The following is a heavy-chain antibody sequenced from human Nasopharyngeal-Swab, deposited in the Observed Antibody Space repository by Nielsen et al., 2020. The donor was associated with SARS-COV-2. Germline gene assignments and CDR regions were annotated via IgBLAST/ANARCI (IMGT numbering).Heavy chain of an antibody. V-gene: IGHV4-34*01. Sequence: SETLSLTCAVYGGSFSGYHWSWIRQPPGKGLEWIGEIHHSGSTNYNPSLKSRVTISLDTSKNQFSLKLSSVTAADTAVYYCARDVTMVRGVIGDYYGMDVWGQGTTVTVSS. CDR1: GGSFSGYH. CDR3: ARDVTMVRGVIGDYYGMDV. CDR2: IHHSGST. D-gene: IGHD3-10*01. J-gene: IGHJ6*02.